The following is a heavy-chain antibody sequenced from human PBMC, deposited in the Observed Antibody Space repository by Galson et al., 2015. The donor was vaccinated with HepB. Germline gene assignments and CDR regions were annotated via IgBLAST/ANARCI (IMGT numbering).Heavy chain of an antibody. Sequence: KVSCKASGYTFTSYAMHWVRQAPGQRLEWMGWINAGNGNTKYSQKFQGRVTITRDTSASTAYMELSSLRSEDTAVYYCARAPTLRFLEWLPSRPDYYYGMDVWGQGTTVTVSS. CDR1: GYTFTSYA. D-gene: IGHD3-3*01. CDR3: ARAPTLRFLEWLPSRPDYYYGMDV. V-gene: IGHV1-3*01. J-gene: IGHJ6*02. CDR2: INAGNGNT.